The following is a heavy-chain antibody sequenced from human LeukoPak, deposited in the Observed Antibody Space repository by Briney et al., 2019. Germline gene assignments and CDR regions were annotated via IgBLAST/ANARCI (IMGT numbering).Heavy chain of an antibody. CDR2: IYYSGST. CDR3: AKRDDSGGNLVDL. J-gene: IGHJ4*02. Sequence: PSETLSLTCTVSGGSIRSGSHYWAWIRQPPGKGLEWIGSIYYSGSTYYNPSLENRVTISIDTSKNHFSLKLSSLSAADTSVYYCAKRDDSGGNLVDLWGQGTPVIVS. V-gene: IGHV4-39*02. CDR1: GGSIRSGSHY. D-gene: IGHD3-22*01.